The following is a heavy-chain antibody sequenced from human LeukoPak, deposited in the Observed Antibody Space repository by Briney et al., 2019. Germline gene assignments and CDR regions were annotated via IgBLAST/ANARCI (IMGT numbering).Heavy chain of an antibody. CDR2: ISGSGDNA. J-gene: IGHJ4*02. Sequence: PGGSLRLSCAASGFTFSSYAMHWVRQAPGKGLEWVSGISGSGDNAYYADSVKGRFTISRDNSKNTLYVQMNSLGTEDTAAYYCAKGSYYDSSGSFYFDYWGQGTLVTVSS. V-gene: IGHV3-23*01. CDR3: AKGSYYDSSGSFYFDY. D-gene: IGHD3-22*01. CDR1: GFTFSSYA.